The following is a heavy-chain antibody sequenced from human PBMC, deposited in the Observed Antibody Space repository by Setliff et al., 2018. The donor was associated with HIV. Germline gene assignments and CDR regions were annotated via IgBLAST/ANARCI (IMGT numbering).Heavy chain of an antibody. D-gene: IGHD6-6*01. Sequence: KSSETLSLTCTVSGDSVSNGRYYWSWIRQPAGKGLEWIGHIYTSGSTDYNPSLKSRVTISVDTSKNQFSLKMSSVTAADTAVYYCARPYSSSSYYYYHMDVWGKGTAVTVS. CDR1: GDSVSNGRYY. V-gene: IGHV4-61*09. CDR2: IYTSGST. CDR3: ARPYSSSSYYYYHMDV. J-gene: IGHJ6*03.